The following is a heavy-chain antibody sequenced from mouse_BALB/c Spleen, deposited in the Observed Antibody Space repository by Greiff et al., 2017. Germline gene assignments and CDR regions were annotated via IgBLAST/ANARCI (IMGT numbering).Heavy chain of an antibody. CDR1: GYAFTNYL. Sequence: QVQLQQSGAELVRPGTSVKVSCKASGYAFTNYLIEWVKQRPGQGLEWIGVINPGSGGTNYNEKFKGKATLTADKSSSTAYMQLSSLTSDDSAVYFCAAGTGFDYWGQGTTLTVSS. CDR2: INPGSGGT. V-gene: IGHV1-54*01. CDR3: AAGTGFDY. J-gene: IGHJ2*01. D-gene: IGHD3-3*01.